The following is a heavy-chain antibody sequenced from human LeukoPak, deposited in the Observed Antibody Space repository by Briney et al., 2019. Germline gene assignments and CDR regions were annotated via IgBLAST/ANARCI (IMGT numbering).Heavy chain of an antibody. J-gene: IGHJ4*02. CDR2: IHSGGST. CDR3: ARDPPVCSTSCLDY. D-gene: IGHD2-2*01. Sequence: PGGSLRLSCAASGFTISTNYMSWVRQAPGKGLEWVSVIHSGGSTYYADSVKGRFTISRDNSKNTLYLQMNSLRVEDTAVYYCARDPPVCSTSCLDYWGQGTLVTVSP. V-gene: IGHV3-53*01. CDR1: GFTISTNY.